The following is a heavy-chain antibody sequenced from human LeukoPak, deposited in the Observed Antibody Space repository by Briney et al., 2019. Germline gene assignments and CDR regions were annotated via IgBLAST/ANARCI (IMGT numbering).Heavy chain of an antibody. CDR1: GYSISSSYY. CDR3: ARDIVAVI. CDR2: IYYSGST. Sequence: PSETLSLTCAVSGYSISSSYYWGWIRQPPGKGLEWIGYIYYSGSTNYNPSLKSRVTISVDTSKNQFSLKLSSVTTADTAVYYCARDIVAVIWGQGTLVTVSS. D-gene: IGHD5-12*01. V-gene: IGHV4-61*01. J-gene: IGHJ4*02.